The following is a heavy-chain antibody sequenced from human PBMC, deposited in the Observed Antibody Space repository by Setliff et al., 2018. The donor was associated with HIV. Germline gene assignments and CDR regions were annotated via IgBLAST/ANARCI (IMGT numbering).Heavy chain of an antibody. CDR1: GFTFGDYA. Sequence: GESLRLSCTASGFTFGDYAMSWVRQAPGKGLEWVGFIRSKAYGGTTEYAASVKDRFTVSRDDSKSIAYLQINSLKTEDTAVYYCTRDKGYAFDIWGQGTMVTVSS. CDR2: IRSKAYGGTT. V-gene: IGHV3-49*04. CDR3: TRDKGYAFDI. J-gene: IGHJ3*02. D-gene: IGHD5-18*01.